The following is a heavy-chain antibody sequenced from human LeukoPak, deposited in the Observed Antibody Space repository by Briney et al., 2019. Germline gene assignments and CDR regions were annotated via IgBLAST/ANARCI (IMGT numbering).Heavy chain of an antibody. V-gene: IGHV3-30*18. Sequence: GGSLRLSCAASGFTFSSHGMHWVRQAPGKGLEWVTLISSDGSDKYYADSVKGRFTISRDNSKNTLYLQMNSLRAEDTAVYYCAKWRNYYDSSGYYWGQGTLVPVSS. CDR3: AKWRNYYDSSGYY. D-gene: IGHD3-22*01. CDR1: GFTFSSHG. J-gene: IGHJ4*02. CDR2: ISSDGSDK.